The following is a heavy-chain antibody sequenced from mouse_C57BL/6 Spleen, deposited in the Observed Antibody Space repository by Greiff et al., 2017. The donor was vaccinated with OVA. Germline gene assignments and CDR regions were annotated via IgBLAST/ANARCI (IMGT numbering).Heavy chain of an antibody. Sequence: DVKLEESGGGLVQPGGSLSLSCAASGFTFTDYYMSWVRQPPGKALEWLGFIRNKANGYTTEYSASVKGRFTISRDNSQSILYLQMNALRAEDSATYYCARSAYYAMDYWGQGTSVTVSS. V-gene: IGHV7-3*01. J-gene: IGHJ4*01. CDR1: GFTFTDYY. CDR2: IRNKANGYTT. CDR3: ARSAYYAMDY.